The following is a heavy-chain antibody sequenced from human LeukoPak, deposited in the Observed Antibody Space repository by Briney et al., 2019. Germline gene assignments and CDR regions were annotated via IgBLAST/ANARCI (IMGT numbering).Heavy chain of an antibody. CDR1: GFTFSSYS. Sequence: GGSLRLSCAASGFTFSSYSMNWVRQAPGKGLEWVSYISSSSSTIYYADFVKGRFTISRDNAKNSLYLQMNSLRAEDTAVYYCARDRGDYDAFDIWGQGTMVTVSS. CDR2: ISSSSSTI. D-gene: IGHD4-17*01. V-gene: IGHV3-48*01. CDR3: ARDRGDYDAFDI. J-gene: IGHJ3*02.